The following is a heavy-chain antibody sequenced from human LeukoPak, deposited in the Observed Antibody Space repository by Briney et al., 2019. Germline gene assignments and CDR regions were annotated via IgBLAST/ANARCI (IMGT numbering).Heavy chain of an antibody. Sequence: PSETLSLTCTVSGGSINNYYWSWIRQPAGGGLEWIGRIYTRGSTNYNPSLKSRVTMSVDTSKNQFSLKLSSVTAADTAVYYCARGRYCSADICSGGDAFDIWGQGTMVSVSS. D-gene: IGHD2-15*01. CDR2: IYTRGST. CDR1: GGSINNYY. V-gene: IGHV4-4*07. CDR3: ARGRYCSADICSGGDAFDI. J-gene: IGHJ3*02.